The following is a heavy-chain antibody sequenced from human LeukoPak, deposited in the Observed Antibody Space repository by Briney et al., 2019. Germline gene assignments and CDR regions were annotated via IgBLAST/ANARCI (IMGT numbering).Heavy chain of an antibody. CDR2: IYHSGST. CDR3: ARHFHGSGSYYNPSFIDY. D-gene: IGHD3-10*01. V-gene: IGHV4-38-2*02. J-gene: IGHJ4*02. CDR1: GYSISSGYY. Sequence: SETLSLTCTVSGYSISSGYYWGWIRQPPGKGLEWIGSIYHSGSTYYNPSLKSRVTISVDTSKNQFSLKLSSVTAADTAVYYCARHFHGSGSYYNPSFIDYWGQGTLVTVSS.